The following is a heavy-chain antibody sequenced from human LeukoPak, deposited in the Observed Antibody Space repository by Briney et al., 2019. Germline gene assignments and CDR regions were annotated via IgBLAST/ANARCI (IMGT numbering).Heavy chain of an antibody. D-gene: IGHD3-22*01. CDR2: INHSGST. CDR1: GGSISGYY. Sequence: SETLSLTCTVSGGSISGYYWSWIRQPPGKGLEWIGEINHSGSTNYNPSLKSRVTISVDTSKNQFSLKLSSVTAADTAVYYCARATPPYYDSKHVDYWGQGTLVTVSS. CDR3: ARATPPYYDSKHVDY. J-gene: IGHJ4*02. V-gene: IGHV4-34*01.